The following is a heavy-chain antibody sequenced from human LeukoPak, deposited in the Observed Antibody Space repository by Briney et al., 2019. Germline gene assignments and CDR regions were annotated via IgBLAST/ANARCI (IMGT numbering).Heavy chain of an antibody. CDR1: GYTFTSYG. D-gene: IGHD3-22*01. CDR3: ARDGATHYYDSSGYPY. CDR2: ISAYNGNT. J-gene: IGHJ4*02. Sequence: ASVKVSCKASGYTFTSYGISWVRQAPGQGLEWMGWISAYNGNTNYAQKLQGRVTMTTDTSTSTAYMELRSLRSDDTAVYYCARDGATHYYDSSGYPYWGQGTLVTVSS. V-gene: IGHV1-18*01.